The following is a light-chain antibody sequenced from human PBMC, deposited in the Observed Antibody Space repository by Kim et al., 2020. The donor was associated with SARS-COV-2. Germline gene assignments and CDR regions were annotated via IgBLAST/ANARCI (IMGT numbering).Light chain of an antibody. CDR2: GAS. CDR3: QQFHNWPLYS. CDR1: QSLSSN. Sequence: SPGERATRSCRASQSLSSNLAWYQQKPGQAPRLLIYGASTRAPNIPARFSGSGSGTEFTLTISSLQSEDFAVYYCQQFHNWPLYSFGQGTKLEI. V-gene: IGKV3-15*01. J-gene: IGKJ2*03.